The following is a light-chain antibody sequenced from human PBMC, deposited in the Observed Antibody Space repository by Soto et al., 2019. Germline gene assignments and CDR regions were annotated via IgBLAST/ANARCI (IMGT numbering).Light chain of an antibody. CDR2: GAS. Sequence: EMVSTQSPGTQSLSAAETGRPSSMASQSVRSSYLAWYQQKPGQAPRLLIYGASTRATGIPDRFSGGGSGTDFTLTISSLEPEDFAVYFCHQYGDSPQTFGQGTKVDIK. CDR1: QSVRSSY. CDR3: HQYGDSPQT. J-gene: IGKJ1*01. V-gene: IGKV3-20*01.